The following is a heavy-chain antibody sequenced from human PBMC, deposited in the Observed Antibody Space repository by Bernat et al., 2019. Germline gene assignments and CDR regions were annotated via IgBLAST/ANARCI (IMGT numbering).Heavy chain of an antibody. J-gene: IGHJ4*02. Sequence: EVQLVESGGGLVKPGGSLRLSCAASGFTFSSYSMNWVRQAPGKGLEWVSSISSSSSYIYYADSVKGRITISRDNAKNSLYLQMNSLRAEDTAVYYCANLPVGTTGTNFDYWGQGTLVTVSS. CDR3: ANLPVGTTGTNFDY. CDR2: ISSSSSYI. D-gene: IGHD1-1*01. CDR1: GFTFSSYS. V-gene: IGHV3-21*01.